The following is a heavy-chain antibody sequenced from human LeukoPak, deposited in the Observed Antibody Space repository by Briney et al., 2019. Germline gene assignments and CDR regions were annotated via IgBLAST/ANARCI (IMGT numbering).Heavy chain of an antibody. CDR1: GYTFTTYD. V-gene: IGHV1-18*01. J-gene: IGHJ3*02. CDR3: ARDDGSGSYASDAFDI. CDR2: ISAYNGNT. D-gene: IGHD3-10*01. Sequence: GASVKVSCKASGYTFTTYDLTWVRQAPGQGLEWMGWISAYNGNTNYAQKLQGRVTMTTDTSTSTAYMELRSLRSDDTAVYYCARDDGSGSYASDAFDIWGQGTMVTVSS.